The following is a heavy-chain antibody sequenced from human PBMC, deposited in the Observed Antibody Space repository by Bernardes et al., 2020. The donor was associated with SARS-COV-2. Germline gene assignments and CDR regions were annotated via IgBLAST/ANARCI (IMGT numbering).Heavy chain of an antibody. CDR1: GFTFSTSW. CDR3: AKGARYPDI. Sequence: SLRLSCTASGFTFSTSWMTWVRQAPGKGLEWVANIKYDGGEESYVDSVKGRFTISRDNAKNSLYLQMNSLRAEDTAAYYCAKGARYPDIWGRGTLVTVSS. CDR2: IKYDGGEE. V-gene: IGHV3-7*04. J-gene: IGHJ2*01.